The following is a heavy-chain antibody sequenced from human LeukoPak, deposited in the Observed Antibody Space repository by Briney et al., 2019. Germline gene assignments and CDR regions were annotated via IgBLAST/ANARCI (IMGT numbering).Heavy chain of an antibody. CDR3: AGWFGEFFDY. CDR1: GFTFSSYS. Sequence: GGSLRLSCAASGFTFSSYSMNWVRQAPGKGLEWVSYISSSGSTIYYADSVKGRFTISRDNAKNSLYLQMNSLRAEDTAVYYCAGWFGEFFDYWGQGTLVTVSS. CDR2: ISSSGSTI. V-gene: IGHV3-48*04. D-gene: IGHD3-10*01. J-gene: IGHJ4*02.